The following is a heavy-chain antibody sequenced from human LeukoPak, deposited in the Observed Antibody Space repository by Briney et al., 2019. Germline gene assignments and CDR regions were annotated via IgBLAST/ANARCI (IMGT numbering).Heavy chain of an antibody. CDR2: IYTSGST. CDR3: ARIRYCSSTSCYAGVHWFDP. CDR1: GGSISSYY. V-gene: IGHV4-4*07. J-gene: IGHJ5*02. Sequence: SETLSLTCTVSGGSISSYYGSWIRQPAGKGLEWIGRIYTSGSTNYNPSLKSRVTMSVDTSKNQFSLKLSSVTAADTAVYYCARIRYCSSTSCYAGVHWFDPWGQGTLVTVSS. D-gene: IGHD2-2*01.